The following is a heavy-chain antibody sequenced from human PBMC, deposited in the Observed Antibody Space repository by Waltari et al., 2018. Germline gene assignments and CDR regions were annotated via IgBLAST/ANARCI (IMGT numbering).Heavy chain of an antibody. Sequence: QVQLVQSGAEVKKPGASVKVSCKASGYTFTGYYLHWVRQAPGQGLEWMGWINPNSGGTNYAQKFQGRVTMTRDTSISTAYMELSRLRSDDTAVYYCARDPAYYDFWSGYNYGMDVWGQGTTVTVSS. V-gene: IGHV1-2*02. CDR1: GYTFTGYY. D-gene: IGHD3-3*01. CDR2: INPNSGGT. CDR3: ARDPAYYDFWSGYNYGMDV. J-gene: IGHJ6*02.